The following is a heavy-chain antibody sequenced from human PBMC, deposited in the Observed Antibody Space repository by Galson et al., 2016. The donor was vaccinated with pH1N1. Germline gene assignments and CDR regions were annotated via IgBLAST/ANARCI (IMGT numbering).Heavy chain of an antibody. V-gene: IGHV3-9*01. CDR1: GFTFPDYA. D-gene: IGHD5/OR15-5a*01. CDR2: ISWHGATL. CDR3: VKDANVGAAYFFKCDIES. Sequence: LRLSCAGSGFTFPDYAMHWVRQVPGKGLEWISGISWHGATLGYADSVKGRFTISRDNAKNSLYLQMHSLRAEDTALYYCVKDANVGAAYFFKCDIESWGQGTLVTVSS. J-gene: IGHJ4*02.